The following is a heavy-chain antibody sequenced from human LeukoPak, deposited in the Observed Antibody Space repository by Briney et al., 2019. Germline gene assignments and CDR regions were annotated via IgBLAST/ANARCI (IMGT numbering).Heavy chain of an antibody. CDR2: INPNDGDT. D-gene: IGHD2-2*01. CDR1: GYTFTNYY. CDR3: ARANFLYCSSSTCLFDY. J-gene: IGHJ4*02. Sequence: ASVKVSCKASGYTFTNYYMHWVRQAPGQGFEWMGWINPNDGDTNYAQKFQGRVTMTRDASISTAHMEVSRLRSDDTAVYYCARANFLYCSSSTCLFDYWGQGTLVTVSS. V-gene: IGHV1-2*02.